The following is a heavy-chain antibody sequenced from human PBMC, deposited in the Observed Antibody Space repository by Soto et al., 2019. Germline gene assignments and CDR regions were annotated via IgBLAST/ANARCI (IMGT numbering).Heavy chain of an antibody. V-gene: IGHV3-23*01. D-gene: IGHD3-16*01. Sequence: EVQLLESGGGLVQPGGSMSLSCVASGFTFSTTSMSWVRQAPGKGLEWVSSLSGRATNTYYADSVKGRFTISRDDSKNTLYLQMTSLRAEDTAVYYCAKDRTPGEYWGQGTLVTVSS. CDR3: AKDRTPGEY. CDR2: LSGRATNT. J-gene: IGHJ4*02. CDR1: GFTFSTTS.